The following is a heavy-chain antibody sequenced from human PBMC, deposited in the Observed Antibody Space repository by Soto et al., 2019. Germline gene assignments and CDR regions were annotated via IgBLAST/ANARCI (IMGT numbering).Heavy chain of an antibody. D-gene: IGHD3-3*01. CDR3: ATTPGVWSDQRGFDP. V-gene: IGHV4-61*08. Sequence: QVQLQESGPGLVKPAETLSLICNVSGGSVSSGDYFWSWLRQPPGKGLEWIGNIYYSGTTNYNPSLKSRVTLSVDMSRNQFYLQLDSVTAADTAFYSCATTPGVWSDQRGFDPWGQGTLVTVSS. CDR1: GGSVSSGDYF. J-gene: IGHJ5*02. CDR2: IYYSGTT.